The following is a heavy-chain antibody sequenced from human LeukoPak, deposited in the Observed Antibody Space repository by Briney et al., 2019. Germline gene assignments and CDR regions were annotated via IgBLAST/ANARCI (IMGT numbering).Heavy chain of an antibody. J-gene: IGHJ4*02. V-gene: IGHV4-34*01. CDR2: INHSGAT. CDR1: GGAFTGYS. D-gene: IGHD6-19*01. Sequence: PSETLSLTCAGSGGAFTGYSWSWIRQPPGKGLEWIGEINHSGATNYNPSLKSRVTISVDTSKNQFSLRLTSVSAADTGVYYCATPTRGGIAVTGTFGHWGQGTQVTVSS. CDR3: ATPTRGGIAVTGTFGH.